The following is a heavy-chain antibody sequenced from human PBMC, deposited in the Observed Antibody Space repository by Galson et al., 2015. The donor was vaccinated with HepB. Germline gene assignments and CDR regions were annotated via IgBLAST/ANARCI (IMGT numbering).Heavy chain of an antibody. J-gene: IGHJ4*02. D-gene: IGHD4-17*01. CDR1: GFTLSSYW. V-gene: IGHV3-74*01. CDR2: INSDGTTT. Sequence: SLRLSCAASGFTLSSYWMHWVRQAPGKGLVWVSRINSDGTTTTYADSVKGRFTISRDSAKNTLFLQMNSLRAEDTAVYYCARRWGSYGDYALKDWGQGTLVTVSS. CDR3: ARRWGSYGDYALKD.